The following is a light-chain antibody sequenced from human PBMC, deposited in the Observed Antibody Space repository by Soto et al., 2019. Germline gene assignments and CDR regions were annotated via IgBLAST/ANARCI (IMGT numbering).Light chain of an antibody. CDR2: GNS. CDR1: SSNIGAGYY. Sequence: QSVLTQPPSVSGAPGQRVTISCTGSSSNIGAGYYVHWYQQLPGTAPKLLIYGNSNRPSGVPDRFSGSKSGTSASLAITGLQAEDEADYYCQSYESSLSALFGGGTKLTVL. V-gene: IGLV1-40*01. CDR3: QSYESSLSAL. J-gene: IGLJ3*02.